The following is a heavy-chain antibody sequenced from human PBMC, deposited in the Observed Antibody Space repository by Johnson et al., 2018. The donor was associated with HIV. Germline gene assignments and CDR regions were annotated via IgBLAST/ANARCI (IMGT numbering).Heavy chain of an antibody. Sequence: QVQLVESGGGVVKPGRSLRLSCAASGFTFSSYAMHWVRQAPGKGLEWVAVISYDGSNKYYADSVKGRFTISRDNSKNTLYLQMNSLRAEDTAVYYCARDFGDYYDSSGISGAFDIWGQGTMVTVSS. J-gene: IGHJ3*02. CDR1: GFTFSSYA. CDR2: ISYDGSNK. V-gene: IGHV3-30*04. CDR3: ARDFGDYYDSSGISGAFDI. D-gene: IGHD3-22*01.